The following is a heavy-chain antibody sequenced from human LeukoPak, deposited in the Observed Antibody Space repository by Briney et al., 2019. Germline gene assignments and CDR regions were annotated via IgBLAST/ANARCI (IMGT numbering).Heavy chain of an antibody. D-gene: IGHD2/OR15-2a*01. Sequence: GGSLRLSCAASGFTFSSYWMNWARQAPGKGLEWVASINHNGNVNYYVDSVKGRFTISRDNAKNSLYLQMSNLRAEDTAVYFCATPPISEIEWGQGTLVTVS. CDR1: GFTFSSYW. J-gene: IGHJ4*02. CDR3: ATPPISEIE. CDR2: INHNGNVN. V-gene: IGHV3-7*03.